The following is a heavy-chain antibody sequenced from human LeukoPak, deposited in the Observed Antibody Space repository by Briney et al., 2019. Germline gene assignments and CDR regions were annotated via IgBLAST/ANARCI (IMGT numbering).Heavy chain of an antibody. Sequence: SLRLSCAASGFTFDDYAMHWVRQAPGKGLEWVSGISWNSGSIGYADSVKGRFTISRDNAKSSLYLQMNSLRAEDTALYYCAKDTLSSWYGAFDIWGQGTMVTVSS. CDR2: ISWNSGSI. J-gene: IGHJ3*02. D-gene: IGHD6-13*01. CDR1: GFTFDDYA. V-gene: IGHV3-9*01. CDR3: AKDTLSSWYGAFDI.